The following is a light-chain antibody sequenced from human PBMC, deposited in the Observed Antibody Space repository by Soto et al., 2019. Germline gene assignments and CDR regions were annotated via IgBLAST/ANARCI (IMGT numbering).Light chain of an antibody. CDR3: SSYKTSSTRYV. CDR2: DVS. Sequence: QSVLTKPASVSGSPGQSITISCTGTSSDVGGYNSVSWYQQLPGKAPKLIIYDVSNRPSGVSNRFSGSKSDNTASLTISGLQAEDEADYYCSSYKTSSTRYVFGTGTKVTVL. V-gene: IGLV2-14*01. J-gene: IGLJ1*01. CDR1: SSDVGGYNS.